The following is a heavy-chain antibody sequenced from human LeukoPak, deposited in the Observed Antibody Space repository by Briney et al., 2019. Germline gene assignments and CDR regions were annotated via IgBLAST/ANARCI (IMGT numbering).Heavy chain of an antibody. J-gene: IGHJ4*02. Sequence: GASVNVSCKASVYTFTGHYVHLVRQAPGHGLEWIGGINSNTGGTSYAQNIQGRVTMTRAKSISTAYMELNRLRSDDTAMYYCARDRGTSSWDYWGQGTLVTVSS. CDR1: VYTFTGHY. CDR2: INSNTGGT. D-gene: IGHD3-10*01. V-gene: IGHV1-2*02. CDR3: ARDRGTSSWDY.